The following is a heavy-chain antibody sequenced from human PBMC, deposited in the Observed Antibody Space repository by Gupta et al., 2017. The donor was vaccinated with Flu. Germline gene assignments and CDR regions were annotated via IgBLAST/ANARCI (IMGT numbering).Heavy chain of an antibody. CDR3: TKAAYGYYYMDA. Sequence: EVQLVESGGGLVKPGGSLRLSCAASGFLFNYNSFNWVRQAPGKGLEWVASISSTETYTDYADSVKGRFTISRENAKNTLYLQMTSLRVDDTAVYYCTKAAYGYYYMDAWGKGTTVTV. V-gene: IGHV3-21*04. CDR2: ISSTETYT. CDR1: GFLFNYNS. J-gene: IGHJ6*03. D-gene: IGHD4-17*01.